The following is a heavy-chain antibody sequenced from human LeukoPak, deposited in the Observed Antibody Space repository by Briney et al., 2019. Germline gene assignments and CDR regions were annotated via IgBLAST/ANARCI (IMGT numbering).Heavy chain of an antibody. CDR1: GYFISSGYF. CDR2: IHYGESP. D-gene: IGHD1-7*01. CDR3: ARLYGNYQNYFDY. J-gene: IGHJ4*02. Sequence: SETLSLTCTVSGYFISSGYFWGWIRQPPGKGLEWIGIIHYGESPYYSPSLESRITISMDTSKNHFSLNLSSVTATDTAVYYCARLYGNYQNYFDYWGQGTLVTVSS. V-gene: IGHV4-38-2*02.